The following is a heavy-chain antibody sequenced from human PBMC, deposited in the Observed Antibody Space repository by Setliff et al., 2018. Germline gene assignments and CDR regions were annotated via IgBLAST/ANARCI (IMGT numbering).Heavy chain of an antibody. V-gene: IGHV3-20*04. D-gene: IGHD3-22*01. Sequence: PGGSLRVSCAASGFIFDDYGMSWVRQAPGKGLEWVSGINWNGRSISYADSVKGRFTISRDNANHSLHLQMNSLRAEDTAVYFCARLALTGYDTSGYYYALDYYYYMDVWGKGTTVTVSS. CDR2: INWNGRSI. CDR1: GFIFDDYG. CDR3: ARLALTGYDTSGYYYALDYYYYMDV. J-gene: IGHJ6*03.